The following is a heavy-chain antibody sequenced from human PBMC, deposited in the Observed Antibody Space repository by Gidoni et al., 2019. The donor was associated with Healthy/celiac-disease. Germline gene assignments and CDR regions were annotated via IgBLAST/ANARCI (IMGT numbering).Heavy chain of an antibody. J-gene: IGHJ6*04. CDR3: ASGYYAFWSIPWGMDV. Sequence: QVQLQESGPGLVKPSQTLSLTGTVSGGAISSGDYYGSWIRQPPGKGLEWIGYIYYSGSTYSNPSLQSRVPISVDTSKHQFSLKLSSVTAADTAVYYCASGYYAFWSIPWGMDVWGKGTTVTVSS. V-gene: IGHV4-30-4*01. CDR1: GGAISSGDYY. D-gene: IGHD3-3*01. CDR2: IYYSGST.